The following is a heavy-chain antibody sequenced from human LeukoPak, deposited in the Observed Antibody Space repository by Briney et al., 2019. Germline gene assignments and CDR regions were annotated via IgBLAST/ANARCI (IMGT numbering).Heavy chain of an antibody. CDR1: GGSFSGYY. CDR2: IYTSGST. D-gene: IGHD3-10*01. V-gene: IGHV4-59*10. J-gene: IGHJ4*02. Sequence: PSETLSLTCAVYGGSFSGYYWSWIRQPAGKGLEWIGRIYTSGSTNYNPSLKSRVTMSVDTSKNQFSLKLSSVTAADTAVYYCARTMVRGVIIFDYWGQGTLVTVSS. CDR3: ARTMVRGVIIFDY.